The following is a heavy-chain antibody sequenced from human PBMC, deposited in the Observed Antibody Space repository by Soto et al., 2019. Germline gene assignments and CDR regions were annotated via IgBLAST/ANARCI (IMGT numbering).Heavy chain of an antibody. CDR2: ISNRGST. CDR3: ESSNSGGNWLDP. J-gene: IGHJ5*02. D-gene: IGHD6-13*01. V-gene: IGHV4-61*01. CDR1: GASVTTPTYY. Sequence: QVQLQESGPGLVKPSETLSLTCIVSGASVTTPTYYWTWIRQRPGQGLEWIGYISNRGSTNYNPSLKRRITISSDTSTNQSSLKFNFVGAADTELYYGESSNSGGNWLDPRGQGPLVTVSS.